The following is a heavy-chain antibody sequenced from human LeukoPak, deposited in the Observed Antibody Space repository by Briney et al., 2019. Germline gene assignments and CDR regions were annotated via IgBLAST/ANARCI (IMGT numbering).Heavy chain of an antibody. J-gene: IGHJ1*01. CDR3: ARGPPMITFGGVIAKYFQH. CDR2: IYYSGST. V-gene: IGHV4-34*01. D-gene: IGHD3-16*02. Sequence: SESLSLTCAAYGWTFSGYSWHWVRQPPGKGLEWVGVIYYSGSTNYNPSLKSRVTISVDTSKNQFSLKLSSVTAADTAVYYCARGPPMITFGGVIAKYFQHWGQGTLVTVSS. CDR1: GWTFSGYS.